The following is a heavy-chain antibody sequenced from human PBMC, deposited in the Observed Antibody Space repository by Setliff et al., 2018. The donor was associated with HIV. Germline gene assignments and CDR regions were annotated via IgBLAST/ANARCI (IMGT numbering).Heavy chain of an antibody. CDR2: IYYSGST. CDR3: ARGGAYGSGSRRGGRWRDP. V-gene: IGHV4-39*01. D-gene: IGHD3-10*01. Sequence: PSETLSLTCTVSGGSISSSLYYWGWIRQPPGKGLEWIGSIYYSGSTYYNLSLKSRITISVDTSKNQFSLKLSSVTAADTAVYYCARGGAYGSGSRRGGRWRDPWGQGTLVTVSS. J-gene: IGHJ5*02. CDR1: GGSISSSLYY.